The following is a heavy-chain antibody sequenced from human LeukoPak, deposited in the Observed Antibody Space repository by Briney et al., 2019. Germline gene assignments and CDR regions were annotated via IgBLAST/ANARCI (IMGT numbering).Heavy chain of an antibody. V-gene: IGHV4-39*07. CDR1: GGSISSSNYY. CDR3: AKAASSSIPFDY. CDR2: IYYSGST. Sequence: SETLSLTCTVSGGSISSSNYYWGWIRQPPGKGLEWIGSIYYSGSTSYNPSLKSRVTISVDPSTNQFSLKLTSVTAADTAVYYCAKAASSSIPFDYWGQGTLVTVSS. J-gene: IGHJ4*02. D-gene: IGHD6-6*01.